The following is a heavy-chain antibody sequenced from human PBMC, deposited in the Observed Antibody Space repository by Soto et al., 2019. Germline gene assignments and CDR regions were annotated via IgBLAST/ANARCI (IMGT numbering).Heavy chain of an antibody. CDR1: GGTFSSYA. CDR3: ARGDLITGTTWFDP. Sequence: GASVKVSCKASGGTFSSYAISWVRQAPGQGLEWMGGINPNSGGTNYAQKFQGWVTMTRDTSTSTAYMELSRLRSDDTAVYYCARGDLITGTTWFDPWGQGTQVTVSS. CDR2: INPNSGGT. D-gene: IGHD1-7*01. J-gene: IGHJ5*02. V-gene: IGHV1-2*04.